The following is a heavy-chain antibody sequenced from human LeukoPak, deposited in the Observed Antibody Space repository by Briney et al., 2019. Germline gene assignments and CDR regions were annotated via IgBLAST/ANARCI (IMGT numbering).Heavy chain of an antibody. V-gene: IGHV1-18*01. J-gene: IGHJ6*03. CDR3: ATGSWYYYYYYMDV. CDR1: GHTFTSYG. Sequence: ASVKVSCKASGHTFTSYGISWVRQAPGQGLEWMGWISAYNGNTNYAQKLQGRVTMTEDTSTDTAYMELSSLRSEDTAVYYCATGSWYYYYYYMDVWGKGTTVTVSS. CDR2: ISAYNGNT. D-gene: IGHD1-26*01.